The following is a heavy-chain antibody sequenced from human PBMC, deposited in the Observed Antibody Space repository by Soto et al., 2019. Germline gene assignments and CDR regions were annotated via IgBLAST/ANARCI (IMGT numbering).Heavy chain of an antibody. J-gene: IGHJ6*03. Sequence: SETLSLTCAVYGGSFSGYYWSWIRQPPGKGLEWIGEINHSGITNCNPSLKSRGTISVDTSKNQFSLKLTSVTAADTAVYYCARSPYCSGISCYKYFYYYMDVWGKETTVTVSS. V-gene: IGHV4-34*01. CDR2: INHSGIT. CDR1: GGSFSGYY. D-gene: IGHD2-15*01. CDR3: ARSPYCSGISCYKYFYYYMDV.